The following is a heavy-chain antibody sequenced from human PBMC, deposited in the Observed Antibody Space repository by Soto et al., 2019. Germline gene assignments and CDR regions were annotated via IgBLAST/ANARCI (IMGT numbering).Heavy chain of an antibody. CDR2: ISAYNGNT. CDR1: GYTFTSYG. CDR3: ARDLDPTHHGIAAAGPTDY. Sequence: QVQLVQSGAEVKKPGASVKVSCKASGYTFTSYGISWVRQAPGQGLEWMGWISAYNGNTNYAQKLQGRVTMTTDTXXSXAXXELRSLRSDDTAVYYCARDLDPTHHGIAAAGPTDYWGQGTLVTVSS. D-gene: IGHD6-13*01. V-gene: IGHV1-18*01. J-gene: IGHJ4*02.